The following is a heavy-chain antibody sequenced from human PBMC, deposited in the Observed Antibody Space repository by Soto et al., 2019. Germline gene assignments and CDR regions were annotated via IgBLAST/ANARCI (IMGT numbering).Heavy chain of an antibody. Sequence: QVQLQESGPGLVKPSQTLSLTCTVSGGSISSGGYYWSWIRQHPGKGLEWIGYMYYRGSTYYNPSLNSRAIISVDTSKNQFSLKLTSVTAADTAVYYCARSTRYSGPVDSWGQGTLVTVSS. D-gene: IGHD5-12*01. J-gene: IGHJ4*02. CDR3: ARSTRYSGPVDS. CDR2: MYYRGST. V-gene: IGHV4-31*03. CDR1: GGSISSGGYY.